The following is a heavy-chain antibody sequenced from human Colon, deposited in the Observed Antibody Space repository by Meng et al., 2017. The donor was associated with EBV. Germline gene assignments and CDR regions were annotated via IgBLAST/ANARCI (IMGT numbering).Heavy chain of an antibody. CDR1: GGSFCSGGDY. D-gene: IGHD5-24*01. CDR3: VRGGRDGFFYV. V-gene: IGHV4-30-4*01. Sequence: GQRQASGPGLVKPSQTLSLSFAVSGGSFCSGGDYWSWIRQPPGEGLEWIGYIYSSGSTYYNPSLKSRITISIDTSKNQFSLNLSSVTAADTAVYYCVRGGRDGFFYVWGQGTTVTVSS. CDR2: IYSSGST. J-gene: IGHJ6*02.